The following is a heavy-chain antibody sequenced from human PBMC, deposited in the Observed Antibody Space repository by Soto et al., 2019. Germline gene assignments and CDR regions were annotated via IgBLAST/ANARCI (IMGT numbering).Heavy chain of an antibody. D-gene: IGHD2-8*01. CDR2: IYSGATT. Sequence: GGSLRLSCAASGITVSGNYMSWVRQAPGKGLEWVSVIYSGATTYYADSVKGRFTISRDNSKNTLYVQMNSLRAEDTAVYYCTKGNGYCSNGNCMDWFDPWGQGTLVTVSS. J-gene: IGHJ5*02. CDR3: TKGNGYCSNGNCMDWFDP. V-gene: IGHV3-53*01. CDR1: GITVSGNY.